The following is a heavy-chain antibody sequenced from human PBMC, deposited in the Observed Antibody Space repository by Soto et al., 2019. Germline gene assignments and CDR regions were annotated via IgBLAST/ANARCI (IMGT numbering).Heavy chain of an antibody. CDR3: AKDYLGSSKVVDF. CDR2: ISDDGTNK. Sequence: GGSLRLSCAAYGFTLSNYGMHWVRQAPGKGLEWVALISDDGTNKHFVDSVKGRFTISRDNSRNMVYLQMNRLRAEDTAVYYCAKDYLGSSKVVDFCGQGTLVTVS. CDR1: GFTLSNYG. D-gene: IGHD2-2*01. J-gene: IGHJ3*01. V-gene: IGHV3-30*18.